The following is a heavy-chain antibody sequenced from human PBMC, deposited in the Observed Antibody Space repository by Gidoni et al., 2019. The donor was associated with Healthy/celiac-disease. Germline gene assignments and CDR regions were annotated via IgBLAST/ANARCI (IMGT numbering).Heavy chain of an antibody. CDR1: GFTVSSNY. CDR2: IYSGGST. V-gene: IGHV3-53*01. J-gene: IGHJ4*02. D-gene: IGHD6-19*01. CDR3: ASGSSGWYLCLDY. Sequence: VQLVKSGGGLIQPGGSLRLSCAASGFTVSSNYRSWVRQAPGKGLEWGSVIYSGGSTYDADSVKGRFTISRDNSKNTLYLQMNSLRAEDTAVYYCASGSSGWYLCLDYWGQGTLVTVSS.